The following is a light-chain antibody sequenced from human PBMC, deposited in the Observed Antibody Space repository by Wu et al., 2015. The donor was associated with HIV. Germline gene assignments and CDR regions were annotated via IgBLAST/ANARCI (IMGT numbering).Light chain of an antibody. CDR2: GAS. Sequence: EIVMTQAPATLSVSPGETATLSCRASQSVSSNLAWYQQKPGQPPRLLIYGASTRATGLPARFSGDGSDKDFTLTISRVEPEDFAVYYCQQYSDSIRTFGQGTKVELK. J-gene: IGKJ1*01. V-gene: IGKV3-15*01. CDR1: QSVSSN. CDR3: QQYSDSIRT.